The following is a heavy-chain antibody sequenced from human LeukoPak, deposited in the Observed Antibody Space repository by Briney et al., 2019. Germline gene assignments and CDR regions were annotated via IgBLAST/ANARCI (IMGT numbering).Heavy chain of an antibody. D-gene: IGHD6-6*01. J-gene: IGHJ4*02. CDR2: IIPIFGTA. CDR1: GGTFSSYT. Sequence: SVKVSCKASGGTFSSYTISWVRQAPGQGLEWIGRIIPIFGTANYAQKFQGRVTITTDESTSTAYMELSSLRSEDTAVYYCARDGAARWEGFFDYWGQGTLVTVSS. CDR3: ARDGAARWEGFFDY. V-gene: IGHV1-69*05.